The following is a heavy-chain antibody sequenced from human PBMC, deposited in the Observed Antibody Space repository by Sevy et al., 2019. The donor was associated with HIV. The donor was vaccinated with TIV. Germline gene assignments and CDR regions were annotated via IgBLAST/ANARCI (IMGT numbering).Heavy chain of an antibody. Sequence: GGSLRLSCAASGFTFSSYAMHWVRQAPGKGLEWVAVISYDGSNKYYADSVKGRFTISRDNSKNTLYLQMNSLRAEDTAVYYCARDQLVGATPWGAFDIWGQGTMVTVSS. V-gene: IGHV3-30-3*01. CDR2: ISYDGSNK. CDR3: ARDQLVGATPWGAFDI. D-gene: IGHD1-26*01. CDR1: GFTFSSYA. J-gene: IGHJ3*02.